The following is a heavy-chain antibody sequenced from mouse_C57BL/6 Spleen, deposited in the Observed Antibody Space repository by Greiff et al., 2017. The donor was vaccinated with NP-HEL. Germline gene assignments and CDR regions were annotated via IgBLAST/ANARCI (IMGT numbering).Heavy chain of an antibody. CDR2: IYPGDGDT. CDR3: ARPAYGYDSYYYAMDY. Sequence: LQESGAELVKPGASVKISCKASGYAFSSYWMNWVKQRPGKGLEWIGQIYPGDGDTNYNGKFKGKATLTADKSSSTAYMQLSSLTSEDSAVYFCARPAYGYDSYYYAMDYWGQGTSVTVSS. CDR1: GYAFSSYW. D-gene: IGHD2-2*01. V-gene: IGHV1-80*01. J-gene: IGHJ4*01.